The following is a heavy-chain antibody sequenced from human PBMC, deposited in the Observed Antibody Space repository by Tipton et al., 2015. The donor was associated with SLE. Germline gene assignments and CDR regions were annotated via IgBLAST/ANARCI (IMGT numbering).Heavy chain of an antibody. CDR2: IYHSGST. V-gene: IGHV4-4*02. Sequence: GLVKPSGTLSLTCDVSGGSISSSNWWSWVRQPPGKGLEWIGEIYHSGSTNYNPSLKSRVTISVDKSKNQFSLQLSSVTPEDTAVYYCARDAYYYDSSGYYQAFDIWGQGTMVTVSS. CDR3: ARDAYYYDSSGYYQAFDI. D-gene: IGHD3-22*01. CDR1: GGSISSSNW. J-gene: IGHJ3*02.